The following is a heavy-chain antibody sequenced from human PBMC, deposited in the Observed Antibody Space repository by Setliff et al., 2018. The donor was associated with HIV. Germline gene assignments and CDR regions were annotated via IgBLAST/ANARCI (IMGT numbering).Heavy chain of an antibody. CDR2: MNPNTGNT. CDR1: GYTFTNYD. V-gene: IGHV1-8*02. Sequence: GASVKVSCKASGYTFTNYDINWVRQAAGQGLEWMAWMNPNTGNTGYAQKFRGRVTLTRNTSISTAYLELSSLRSEDTAMYYCARYEGVMTYAVYPLGHWGQGTLVTVSS. J-gene: IGHJ4*02. D-gene: IGHD3-16*01. CDR3: ARYEGVMTYAVYPLGH.